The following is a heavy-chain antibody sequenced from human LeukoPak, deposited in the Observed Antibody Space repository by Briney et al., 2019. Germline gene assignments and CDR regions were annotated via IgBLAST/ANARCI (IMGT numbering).Heavy chain of an antibody. CDR2: IYTGGST. V-gene: IGHV4-4*07. Sequence: SETLSLTCTVSGGSIGSYYWSWIRQPAGKGLEWIGRIYTGGSTNYNPSLKSRVTMSVDTSKNQFSLKLSSVTAADTAVYYCARDVRSGWYAYFDYWGQGTLVTVSS. CDR1: GGSIGSYY. J-gene: IGHJ4*02. CDR3: ARDVRSGWYAYFDY. D-gene: IGHD6-19*01.